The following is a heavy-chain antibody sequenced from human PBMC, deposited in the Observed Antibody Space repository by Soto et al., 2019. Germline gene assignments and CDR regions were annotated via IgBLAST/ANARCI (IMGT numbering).Heavy chain of an antibody. V-gene: IGHV1-18*01. Sequence: QVQLVQSGAEVKKPGASVKVSCKASGYTFTSYGISWVRQAPGQGLEWMGWISAYNGNTNYAQKLQGRVTMTTDTATSTAYMELRSLRSDDTAVYYCARLLYYDSSGYEVVALDIWGQGTMVTVSS. CDR2: ISAYNGNT. J-gene: IGHJ3*02. CDR1: GYTFTSYG. D-gene: IGHD3-22*01. CDR3: ARLLYYDSSGYEVVALDI.